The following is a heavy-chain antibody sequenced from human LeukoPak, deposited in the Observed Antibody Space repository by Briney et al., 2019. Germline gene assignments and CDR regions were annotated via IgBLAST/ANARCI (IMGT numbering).Heavy chain of an antibody. D-gene: IGHD2-2*01. CDR1: GGSLSSYY. J-gene: IGHJ3*02. V-gene: IGHV4-4*09. CDR3: ARRASHGHRAFDI. CDR2: IYTSGST. Sequence: SETLSLTCTVSGGSLSSYYWSWIRQPPGKGLEWIGYIYTSGSTNYSPSLKTRVTISVDTSKNQFSLKLSSVTAADTAVYYCARRASHGHRAFDIWGQGTMVTVSS.